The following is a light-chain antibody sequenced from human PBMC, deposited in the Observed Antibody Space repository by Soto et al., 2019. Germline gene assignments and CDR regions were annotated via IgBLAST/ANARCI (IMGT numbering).Light chain of an antibody. Sequence: IVMPQSPATLSVAPGERVTFACRASQGISRKVAWYQHTPGQAPRLLISGASTGATGIPARFSGSGSGTEFNLTISSLQSEYCAIYYCQQYHTWPINFGGGTKVEIK. J-gene: IGKJ4*01. CDR2: GAS. CDR3: QQYHTWPIN. CDR1: QGISRK. V-gene: IGKV3-15*01.